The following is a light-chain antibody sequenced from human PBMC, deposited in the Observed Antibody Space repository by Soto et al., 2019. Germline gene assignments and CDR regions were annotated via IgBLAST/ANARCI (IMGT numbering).Light chain of an antibody. Sequence: ALTQPPSASGSPGQSVTISCTGTSSDVGAYNYVSWYQQHPGKVPKLIIYEVSKRPSGVPDRFSASKSGNTASLTVSGLQAEDEADYYCSSHGGSNNFYVFGTGTKVTVL. CDR2: EVS. CDR3: SSHGGSNNFYV. CDR1: SSDVGAYNY. J-gene: IGLJ1*01. V-gene: IGLV2-8*01.